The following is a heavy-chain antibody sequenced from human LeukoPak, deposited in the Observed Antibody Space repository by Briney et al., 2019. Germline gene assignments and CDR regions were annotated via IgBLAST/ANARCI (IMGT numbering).Heavy chain of an antibody. Sequence: SGPALVKPTQTLTLTCTFSGFSLSTSGMCVSWIRQPPGKALEWLARIDWDDDKYYSTSLKTRLTISKDTSKNQVVLTMTNMDPVDIATYYCARIKTVTNYYYYYMDVWGKGTTVTVSS. CDR3: ARIKTVTNYYYYYMDV. CDR1: GFSLSTSGMC. D-gene: IGHD4-17*01. CDR2: IDWDDDK. J-gene: IGHJ6*03. V-gene: IGHV2-70*11.